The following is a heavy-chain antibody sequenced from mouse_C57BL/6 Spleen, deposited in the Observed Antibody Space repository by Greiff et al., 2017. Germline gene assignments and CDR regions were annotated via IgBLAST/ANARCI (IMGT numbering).Heavy chain of an antibody. CDR1: GYTFTDYE. D-gene: IGHD2-5*01. V-gene: IGHV1-15*01. Sequence: QVQLQQSGAELVRPGASVTLSCKASGYTFTDYEMHWVKQTPVHGLEWIGAIDPETGGTAYNQKFKGKAILTADKSSSTAYMELRSLTSEDSAVYYCSYSNPYFDYWGQGTTLTVSS. CDR3: SYSNPYFDY. CDR2: IDPETGGT. J-gene: IGHJ2*01.